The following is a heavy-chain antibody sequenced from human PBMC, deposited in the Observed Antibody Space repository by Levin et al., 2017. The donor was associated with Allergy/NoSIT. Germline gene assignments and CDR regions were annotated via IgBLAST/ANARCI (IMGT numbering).Heavy chain of an antibody. CDR3: AKDRLWFGEFQNGMDV. D-gene: IGHD3-10*01. CDR2: ISGSGGST. Sequence: GGSLRLSCAASGFTFSSYAMSWVRQAPGKGLEWVSAISGSGGSTYYADSVKGRFTISRDNSKNTLYLQMNSLRAEDTAVYYCAKDRLWFGEFQNGMDVWGQGTTVTVSS. J-gene: IGHJ6*02. V-gene: IGHV3-23*01. CDR1: GFTFSSYA.